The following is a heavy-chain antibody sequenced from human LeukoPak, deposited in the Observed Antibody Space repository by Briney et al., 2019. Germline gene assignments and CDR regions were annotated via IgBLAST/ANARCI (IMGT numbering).Heavy chain of an antibody. Sequence: PGGSLRLSCAASGFTFSSYGMHWVRQAPGKGLEWVAVIWYDGSNKYYADSVKGRFTISRDNSKNTLSLQMNSLRAEDTAVYYCAKDSNDFWSGYYPAGYFDYWGQGTLVTVSS. J-gene: IGHJ4*02. D-gene: IGHD3-3*01. CDR3: AKDSNDFWSGYYPAGYFDY. CDR1: GFTFSSYG. CDR2: IWYDGSNK. V-gene: IGHV3-33*06.